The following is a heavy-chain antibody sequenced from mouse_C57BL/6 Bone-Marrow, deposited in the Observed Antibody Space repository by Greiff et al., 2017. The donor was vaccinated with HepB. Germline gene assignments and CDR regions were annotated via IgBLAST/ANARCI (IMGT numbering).Heavy chain of an antibody. V-gene: IGHV3-6*01. CDR2: ISYDGSN. CDR3: ARDLHYGFPYWYFDV. D-gene: IGHD2-2*01. J-gene: IGHJ1*03. CDR1: GYSITSGYY. Sequence: EVQLQQSGPGLVKPSQSLSLTCSVTGYSITSGYYWNWIRQFPGNKLEWMGYISYDGSNNYNPSLKNRISITRDTSKNQFFLKLNSVTTEDTATYYCARDLHYGFPYWYFDVWGTGTTVTVSS.